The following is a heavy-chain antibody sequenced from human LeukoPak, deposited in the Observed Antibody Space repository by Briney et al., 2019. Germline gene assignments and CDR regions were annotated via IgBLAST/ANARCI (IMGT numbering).Heavy chain of an antibody. D-gene: IGHD6-6*01. CDR2: IYYSGST. Sequence: SETLSLTCTVSGGSIRSSYYYWGWIRQPPGKGLEWIGSIYYSGSTYYNPSLKSRVTISVDTSKNQFSLKLSSVTAADTAVYYCARVCIAACGMDVWGQGTTVTVS. V-gene: IGHV4-39*01. CDR3: ARVCIAACGMDV. CDR1: GGSIRSSYYY. J-gene: IGHJ6*02.